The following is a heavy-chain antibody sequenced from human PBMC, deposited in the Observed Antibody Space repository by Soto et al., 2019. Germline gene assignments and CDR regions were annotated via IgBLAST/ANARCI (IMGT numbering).Heavy chain of an antibody. V-gene: IGHV4-31*02. Sequence: QVQLQESGPGLVKPSQTLSLTWTVSGGSISSGGYYWSWIRQHPGQGLESIGFIYYSGSTYYYPSLKTRVTISVDTSKNQYSLKLSSVTAADSDVYYCAREPSSWCQGTLVAVSS. J-gene: IGHJ4*02. CDR1: GGSISSGGYY. CDR2: IYYSGST. CDR3: AREPSS.